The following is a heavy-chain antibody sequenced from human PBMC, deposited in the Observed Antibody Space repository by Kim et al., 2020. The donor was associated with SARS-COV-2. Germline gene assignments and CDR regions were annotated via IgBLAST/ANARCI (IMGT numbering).Heavy chain of an antibody. Sequence: SETLSLTCTVSGGSTSSSSYYWNWIRQPAGKGLEWIGRIYTSGSTNYNPSLKSRVTISVHTSRNQFSLELSSVAAADTAVYYCASEQIADRNYDFWSTFSYWGQGTLVTVSS. CDR3: ASEQIADRNYDFWSTFSY. V-gene: IGHV4-61*02. J-gene: IGHJ4*02. CDR2: IYTSGST. CDR1: GGSTSSSSYY. D-gene: IGHD3-3*01.